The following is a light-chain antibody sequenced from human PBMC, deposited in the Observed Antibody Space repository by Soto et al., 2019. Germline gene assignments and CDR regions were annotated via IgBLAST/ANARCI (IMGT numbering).Light chain of an antibody. J-gene: IGKJ1*01. V-gene: IGKV1-5*03. CDR1: QSIYDW. CDR2: KAS. CDR3: QQYNSYWT. Sequence: DIQMTQSPSTLSASVGDRVTITCRASQSIYDWLAWYQQKPGKAPKLLIYKASNLESGVPSRFSGSASGAEFPLTISSLQPDDFASYDCQQYNSYWTFGQGTKVEIK.